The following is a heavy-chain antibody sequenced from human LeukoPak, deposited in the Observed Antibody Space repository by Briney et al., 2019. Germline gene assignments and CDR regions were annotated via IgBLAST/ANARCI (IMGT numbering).Heavy chain of an antibody. J-gene: IGHJ3*02. CDR3: ATYCSSTSCYGAFDI. D-gene: IGHD2-2*01. CDR2: IIPIFGTA. CDR1: GGTFSSYA. Sequence: SVKVSCKASGGTFSSYAISWVRQAPGQGLEWMGGIIPIFGTANYAQKFQGRVTITADESTSTAYMELSSLRSEDTPVYYCATYCSSTSCYGAFDIWGQGTMVTVSS. V-gene: IGHV1-69*13.